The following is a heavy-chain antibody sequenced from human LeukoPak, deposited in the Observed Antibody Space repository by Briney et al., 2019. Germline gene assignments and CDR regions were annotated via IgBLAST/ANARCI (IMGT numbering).Heavy chain of an antibody. CDR2: IYYRGST. CDR1: GGSISSYY. J-gene: IGHJ4*02. V-gene: IGHV4-59*08. CDR3: ARHVTGYYFDS. D-gene: IGHD1-14*01. Sequence: SETLSLTCTVSGGSISSYYWSWIRQPPGKGLEWIGYIYYRGSTNYNPSLKSRVTISVDTSKNQFSLHLSSVTAADTAVYCCARHVTGYYFDSWGQGTLVTVSS.